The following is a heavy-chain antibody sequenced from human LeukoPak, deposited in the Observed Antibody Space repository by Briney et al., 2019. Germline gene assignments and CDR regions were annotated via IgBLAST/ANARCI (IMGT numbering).Heavy chain of an antibody. J-gene: IGHJ5*02. CDR2: INRSGST. CDR1: GGSFSGYY. D-gene: IGHD6-13*01. Sequence: SETLSLTCAVYGGSFSGYYWSWIRQPPGKGLEWIGEINRSGSTNYNPSLKSRVTISVDTSKNQFSLKLSSVTAADTAVYYCARGYSSSFLGRDWFDPWGQGTLVTVSS. V-gene: IGHV4-34*01. CDR3: ARGYSSSFLGRDWFDP.